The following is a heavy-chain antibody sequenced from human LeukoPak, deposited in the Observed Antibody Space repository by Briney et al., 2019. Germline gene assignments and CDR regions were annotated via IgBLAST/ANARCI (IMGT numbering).Heavy chain of an antibody. CDR3: ARDPYDFWSGYPLGYYMDV. D-gene: IGHD3-3*01. Sequence: ASVKVSCKASGYTFTGYYMHWVRQAPGQGLEWMGWINPNSGGTNYAQKFQGRVTMTRDTSISTAYMELRRLRSDDTAVYYCARDPYDFWSGYPLGYYMDVWGKGTTVTVSS. J-gene: IGHJ6*03. V-gene: IGHV1-2*02. CDR1: GYTFTGYY. CDR2: INPNSGGT.